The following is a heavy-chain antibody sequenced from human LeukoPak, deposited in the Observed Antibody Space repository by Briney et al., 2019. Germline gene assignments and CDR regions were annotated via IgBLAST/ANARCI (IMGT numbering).Heavy chain of an antibody. J-gene: IGHJ6*02. V-gene: IGHV3-74*01. CDR2: INNEGSGT. Sequence: GGSLRLSCAASGFTFSTYWMHWVRQAPGKGLGWVSRINNEGSGTGYADSVKGRFTISRDNAKNTLFLQMNSLRAEDTAVYYCARGRYYAMDVWGQGTTVTVSS. CDR3: ARGRYYAMDV. CDR1: GFTFSTYW.